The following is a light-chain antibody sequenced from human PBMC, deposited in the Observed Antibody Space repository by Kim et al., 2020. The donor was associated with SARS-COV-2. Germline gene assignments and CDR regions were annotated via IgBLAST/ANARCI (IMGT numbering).Light chain of an antibody. CDR3: GTWDGGLSALV. J-gene: IGLJ2*01. CDR2: DND. CDR1: TYNIGHDY. V-gene: IGLV1-51*01. Sequence: GQRVTSSCSGSTYNIGHDYVSWYQQLPGTAPKILMYDNDQRPSGIPDRFSGSKSGTSATLAITGLQTGDDADYYCGTWDGGLSALVFGGGTQLTVL.